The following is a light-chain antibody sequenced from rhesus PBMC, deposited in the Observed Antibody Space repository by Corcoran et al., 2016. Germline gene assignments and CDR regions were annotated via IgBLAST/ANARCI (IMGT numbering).Light chain of an antibody. J-gene: IGKJ2*01. CDR2: RAS. Sequence: DIQMTQSPSSLSVSVGDRVTMTRRASQGMSNWLAWYQQKPGKALKLRIYRASNLETGDQSRFIVNGSGTDFTITISSLQPEDIATNSCQQRDNSPYRFGQGTKVEIK. CDR3: QQRDNSPYR. CDR1: QGMSNW. V-gene: IGKV1-69*01.